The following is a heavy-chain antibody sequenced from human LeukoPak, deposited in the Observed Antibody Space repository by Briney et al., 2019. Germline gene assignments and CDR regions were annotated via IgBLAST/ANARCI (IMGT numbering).Heavy chain of an antibody. Sequence: SETLSLTCTVSGGSISSSSYYWGWIRQPPGKGLGWIGSIYYSGSTYYNPSLKSRVTISVDTSKNQFSLKLSSVTAADTAVYYCARLGIAVAGTPFDPWGQGTLVTVSS. CDR2: IYYSGST. V-gene: IGHV4-39*01. D-gene: IGHD6-19*01. J-gene: IGHJ5*02. CDR1: GGSISSSSYY. CDR3: ARLGIAVAGTPFDP.